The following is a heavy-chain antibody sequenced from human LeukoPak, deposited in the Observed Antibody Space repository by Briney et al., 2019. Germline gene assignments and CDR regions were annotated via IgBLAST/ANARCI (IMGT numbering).Heavy chain of an antibody. D-gene: IGHD3-10*01. CDR3: ARDRGSGRSDY. V-gene: IGHV3-23*01. Sequence: GGSLRLSCAASGFTFSDYYMSWVRQAPGKGLEWVSGIDVSGGSTNYADSVKGRFTISRDNSKNTLFLQMNSLRAEDTAIYYCARDRGSGRSDYWGQGTLVTVSS. J-gene: IGHJ4*02. CDR1: GFTFSDYY. CDR2: IDVSGGST.